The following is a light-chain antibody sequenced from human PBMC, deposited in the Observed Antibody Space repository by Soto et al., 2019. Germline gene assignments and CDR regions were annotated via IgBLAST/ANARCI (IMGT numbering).Light chain of an antibody. J-gene: IGKJ1*01. V-gene: IGKV1-5*01. CDR1: QTISTY. CDR3: QQYNSYSRT. CDR2: DAS. Sequence: DIQMTQSPSSLSASVGDRVTITCRASQTISTYLNWYQQKPGKAPRLLIYDASSLLSGVPSRFSGSGSGTEFTLTISSLQPDDFATYYCQQYNSYSRTFGQGTKVDI.